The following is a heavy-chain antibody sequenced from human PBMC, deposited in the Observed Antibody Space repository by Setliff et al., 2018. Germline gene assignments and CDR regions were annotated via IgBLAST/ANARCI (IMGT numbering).Heavy chain of an antibody. V-gene: IGHV3-23*01. CDR3: AKRGPYCSGGTCHYYFDY. Sequence: PGGSLRLSCAASGFTFSSYAMSWVRQAPGKGLEWVSMISGSAQTTYYADSVKGRFTISRDNSKNTVYLEMNSRRAEDTAVYYCAKRGPYCSGGTCHYYFDYWGQGTLVTVSS. CDR1: GFTFSSYA. CDR2: ISGSAQTT. J-gene: IGHJ4*02. D-gene: IGHD2-15*01.